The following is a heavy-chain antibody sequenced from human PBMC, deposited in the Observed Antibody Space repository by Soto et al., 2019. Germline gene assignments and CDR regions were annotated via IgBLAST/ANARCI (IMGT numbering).Heavy chain of an antibody. D-gene: IGHD4-17*01. CDR3: ARRYGGPFDY. V-gene: IGHV4-31*03. J-gene: IGHJ4*02. Sequence: SETLSLTCTVSGGSISSGGYYWSWIRQHPGKGLEWIGYIYYSGSTYYNPSLKSRVTISVDTSKNQFSLKLSSVTAAGTAVYYCARRYGGPFDYWGQGTLVTVSS. CDR1: GGSISSGGYY. CDR2: IYYSGST.